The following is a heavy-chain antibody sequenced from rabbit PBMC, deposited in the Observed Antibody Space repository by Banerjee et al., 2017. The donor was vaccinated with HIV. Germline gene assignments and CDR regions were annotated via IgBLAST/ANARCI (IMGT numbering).Heavy chain of an antibody. CDR2: IASGSGSA. Sequence: EESGGDLVKPEGSLTLTCTASGFTLSSYWIWWVRQAPGKGLEWIGYIASGSGSAYYASWAKGRFTISKTSSTTVTLQMTSLTAADTATYFCGRAGYYDDYGDYGYYFNLWGQGTLVTVS. J-gene: IGHJ4*01. CDR1: GFTLSSYW. CDR3: GRAGYYDDYGDYGYYFNL. V-gene: IGHV1S45*01. D-gene: IGHD2-1*01.